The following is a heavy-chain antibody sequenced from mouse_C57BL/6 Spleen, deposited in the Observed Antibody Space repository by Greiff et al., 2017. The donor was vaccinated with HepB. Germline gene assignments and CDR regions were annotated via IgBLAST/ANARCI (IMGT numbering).Heavy chain of an antibody. CDR1: GFTFSSYT. CDR2: ISGGGGNT. CDR3: ARRPYYAMDY. J-gene: IGHJ4*01. Sequence: EVKLVESGGGLVKPGGSLKLSCAASGFTFSSYTMSWVRQTPEQRLEWVATISGGGGNTYYPDSVKGRFTISRDNAKNTLYLQMSSLRSEDTALYYCARRPYYAMDYWGQGTSVTVSS. V-gene: IGHV5-9*01.